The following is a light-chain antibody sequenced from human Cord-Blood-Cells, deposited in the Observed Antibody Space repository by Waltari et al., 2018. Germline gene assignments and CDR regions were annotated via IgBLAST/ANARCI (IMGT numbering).Light chain of an antibody. V-gene: IGLV3-19*01. CDR1: SLRSYY. J-gene: IGLJ3*02. Sequence: SSELTQDPAVSVALGQTVRITCQGDSLRSYYASWYQQNPGQAPVLVIYGKNNRPSGIPDRFSDSSSGNTASLTSTGAQAEDEADYCCNSRDSSGNHWVFGGGTKLTVL. CDR3: NSRDSSGNHWV. CDR2: GKN.